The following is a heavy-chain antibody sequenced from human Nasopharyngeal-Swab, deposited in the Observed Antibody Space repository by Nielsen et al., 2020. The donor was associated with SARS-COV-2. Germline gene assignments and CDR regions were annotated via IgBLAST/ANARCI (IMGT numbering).Heavy chain of an antibody. CDR3: AKANVLFWFGQFKNDGFDI. CDR2: ISYEGSKK. Sequence: GESLKISCPASGFSFNNYGMHWVRQAPGKGLEWVAVISYEGSKKFYAESVEGRFTISRDYSKSTLYLQMDSLRTEDTAMYYCAKANVLFWFGQFKNDGFDIWGQGTMVAVSS. V-gene: IGHV3-30*18. J-gene: IGHJ3*02. CDR1: GFSFNNYG. D-gene: IGHD3-10*01.